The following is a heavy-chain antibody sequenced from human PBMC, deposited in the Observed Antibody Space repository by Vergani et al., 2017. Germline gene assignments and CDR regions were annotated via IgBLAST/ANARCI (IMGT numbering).Heavy chain of an antibody. V-gene: IGHV3-23*01. Sequence: EVQLLESGGGLVQPGGSLRLSCAASVFTFSTYAMNWVRQAPGKGLEWVSAISGSGGSTYYADSVKGRFTISRDNSKNTLYLQMNSLRAEDAAVYYCAKDHITMPFWYFDFWGQGTLVTVSS. D-gene: IGHD3-10*01. CDR1: VFTFSTYA. CDR3: AKDHITMPFWYFDF. J-gene: IGHJ4*02. CDR2: ISGSGGST.